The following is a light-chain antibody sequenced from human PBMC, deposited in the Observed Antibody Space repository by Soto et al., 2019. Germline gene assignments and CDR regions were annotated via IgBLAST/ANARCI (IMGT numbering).Light chain of an antibody. V-gene: IGKV3-20*01. CDR3: QQYGSSPPIT. CDR2: GAS. Sequence: EVVLTQSPATLYLSPVERATLSCRASQIVSSSYLAWYQQKPGQAPRLLIYGASSRATGIPDRFSGSGSGTDFTLTISRLEPEDFAVYYCQQYGSSPPITFGQGTRLEIK. J-gene: IGKJ5*01. CDR1: QIVSSSY.